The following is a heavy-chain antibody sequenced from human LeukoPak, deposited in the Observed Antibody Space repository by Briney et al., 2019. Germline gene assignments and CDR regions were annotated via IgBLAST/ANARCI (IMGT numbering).Heavy chain of an antibody. CDR3: AELGITMIGGV. D-gene: IGHD3-10*02. J-gene: IGHJ6*04. CDR2: ISSSGSVI. CDR1: GFTLSNYE. Sequence: GGSLRLSCAASGFTLSNYEMNWVRQAPGKGLEWVSYISSSGSVIYYADSVKGRFSISRDNAKNSLFLQMNSLRAEDTAVYYCAELGITMIGGVWGKGTTVTISS. V-gene: IGHV3-48*03.